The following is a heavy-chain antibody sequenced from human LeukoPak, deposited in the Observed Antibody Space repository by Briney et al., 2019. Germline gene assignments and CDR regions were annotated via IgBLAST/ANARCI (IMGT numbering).Heavy chain of an antibody. J-gene: IGHJ6*02. Sequence: GASVKVSCKASGYTFTGYYMHWVRQATGQGLEWMGWINPNSGGTNYAQKFQGRVTMTRDTSISTAYMELSRLRSDDTAVYYCARDGGNSPYYYYGMDVWGQGTTVTVPS. V-gene: IGHV1-2*02. D-gene: IGHD4-23*01. CDR3: ARDGGNSPYYYYGMDV. CDR2: INPNSGGT. CDR1: GYTFTGYY.